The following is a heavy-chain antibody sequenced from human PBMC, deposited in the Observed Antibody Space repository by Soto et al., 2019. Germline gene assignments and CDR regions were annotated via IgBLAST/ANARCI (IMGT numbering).Heavy chain of an antibody. D-gene: IGHD3-10*01. CDR2: IIPIFGTA. V-gene: IGHV1-69*13. CDR3: ARGGNTMVRGVDVYYFDY. J-gene: IGHJ4*02. Sequence: SVKVSCKASGGTFSSYAISWVRQAPGQGLEWMGGIIPIFGTANYAQKFQGRVTITADESTSTAYMELSSLRSEDTAVYYCARGGNTMVRGVDVYYFDYWGQGTLVTVSS. CDR1: GGTFSSYA.